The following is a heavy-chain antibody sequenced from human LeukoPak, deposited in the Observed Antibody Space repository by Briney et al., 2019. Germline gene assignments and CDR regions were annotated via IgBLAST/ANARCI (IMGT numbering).Heavy chain of an antibody. CDR3: ASRPDYGSAFDI. J-gene: IGHJ3*02. CDR2: IYPGDSDT. CDR1: GYSFSTYW. V-gene: IGHV5-51*01. Sequence: PGESLKISCKASGYSFSTYWIGWVRQMPGKGLEWMGIIYPGDSDTRYSPSFQGQVTISVDKFISTAYLQWSSLKASDTAMYYCASRPDYGSAFDIWGQGTMVTVSS. D-gene: IGHD4-17*01.